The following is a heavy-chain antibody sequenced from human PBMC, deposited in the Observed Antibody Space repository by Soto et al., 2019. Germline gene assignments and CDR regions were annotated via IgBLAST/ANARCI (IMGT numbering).Heavy chain of an antibody. J-gene: IGHJ6*02. Sequence: ASVKVSCKASGYTFTGYYMDWVRQAPGQGLERMGWINPNSGDTNYAQKFQGRVTMTRDTSISTVYMELSRLRSDDTAVYYCARGSGMDVWGQGTTVTVSS. CDR2: INPNSGDT. CDR3: ARGSGMDV. V-gene: IGHV1-2*02. CDR1: GYTFTGYY.